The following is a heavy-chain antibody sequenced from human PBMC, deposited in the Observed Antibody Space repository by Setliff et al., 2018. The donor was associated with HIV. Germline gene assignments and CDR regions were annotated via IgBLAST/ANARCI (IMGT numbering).Heavy chain of an antibody. J-gene: IGHJ5*02. Sequence: SETLSLTCTVSGGSISSSSYYWGWIRQPPGKGLEWIGSIYYSGNTNYNPSLKSRVTISVDTSKNQFSLKLSSVTAADTAVYYCARALYGDYGGDLNWLDPWGQGTLVTVSS. CDR1: GGSISSSSYY. CDR3: ARALYGDYGGDLNWLDP. D-gene: IGHD4-17*01. V-gene: IGHV4-39*07. CDR2: IYYSGNT.